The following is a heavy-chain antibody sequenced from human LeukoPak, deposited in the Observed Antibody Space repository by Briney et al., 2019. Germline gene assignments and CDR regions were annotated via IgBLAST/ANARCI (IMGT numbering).Heavy chain of an antibody. CDR3: ARIGSGGSCPHSTWKKCPDAFDT. Sequence: GASVKVSCKASGYTFTSYGISWVRQAPGQGLEWMGWISAYNGNTNYAQKLQGRVTMTTDTSTSTAYMELRSLRSDDTAVYYCARIGSGGSCPHSTWKKCPDAFDTWGQGTMVTVSS. J-gene: IGHJ3*02. CDR2: ISAYNGNT. CDR1: GYTFTSYG. D-gene: IGHD2-15*01. V-gene: IGHV1-18*01.